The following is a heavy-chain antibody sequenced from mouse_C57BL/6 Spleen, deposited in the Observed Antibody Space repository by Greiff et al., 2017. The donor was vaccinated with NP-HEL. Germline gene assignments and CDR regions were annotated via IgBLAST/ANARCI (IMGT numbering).Heavy chain of an antibody. J-gene: IGHJ3*01. D-gene: IGHD2-2*01. CDR2: IDPETGGT. CDR3: TRESYGDDGPLGFAY. CDR1: GYTFTDYE. V-gene: IGHV1-15*01. Sequence: QVQLQQSGAELVRPGASVTLSCKASGYTFTDYEMHWVKQTPVHGLEWIGAIDPETGGTAYNQKFKGKAILTADKSSSTAYMELRSLTSEDSAVYYCTRESYGDDGPLGFAYWGQGTLVTVSA.